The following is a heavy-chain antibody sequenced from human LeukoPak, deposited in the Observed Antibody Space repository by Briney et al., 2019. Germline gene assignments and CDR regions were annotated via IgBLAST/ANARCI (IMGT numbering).Heavy chain of an antibody. J-gene: IGHJ6*03. CDR2: INPNSGGT. CDR1: GYTFTGYY. CDR3: ARRRSSGSPYYYYYMDV. V-gene: IGHV1-2*02. Sequence: GASVKVSCKASGYTFTGYYMHWVRQAPGQGLEWMGWINPNSGGTNYAQKFQGRVTMTRDTSISTAYMELSRLRSDDTAVYYCARRRSSGSPYYYYYMDVWGKGTTVTVSS. D-gene: IGHD3-10*01.